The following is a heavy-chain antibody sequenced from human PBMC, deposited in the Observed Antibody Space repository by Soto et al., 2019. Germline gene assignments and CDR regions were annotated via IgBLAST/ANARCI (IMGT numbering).Heavy chain of an antibody. J-gene: IGHJ6*03. CDR2: IYYIGST. CDR3: ARLGDRVNYYYMDV. D-gene: IGHD6-13*01. V-gene: IGHV4-39*01. Sequence: QLQLQESGPGLVKPAETLSVTCTVSGGPISSSNHYWGWIRQPPGKGLEWIGSIYYIGSTYYNPADQSRVTISVATSKPQFSLKVKSVPAADTAVYFCARLGDRVNYYYMDVWGKGTTVTGSS. CDR1: GGPISSSNHY.